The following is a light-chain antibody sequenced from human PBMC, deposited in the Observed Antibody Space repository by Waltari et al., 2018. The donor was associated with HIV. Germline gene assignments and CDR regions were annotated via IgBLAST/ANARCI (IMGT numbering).Light chain of an antibody. CDR1: SSDIGGYNY. J-gene: IGLJ1*01. Sequence: QSALTQPASVSGSPGQSVTISCTGTSSDIGGYNYVSWYQQHPGKAPKLIISEVSNRPSGVSDRFSGSKSGNTASLTISGLQAEDEADYYGCSYTSTTAFDVFGTGTRVSVL. CDR3: CSYTSTTAFDV. V-gene: IGLV2-14*01. CDR2: EVS.